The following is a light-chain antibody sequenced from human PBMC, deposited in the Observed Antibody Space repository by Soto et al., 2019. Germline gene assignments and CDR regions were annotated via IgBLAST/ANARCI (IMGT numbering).Light chain of an antibody. V-gene: IGLV2-8*01. CDR2: EVT. J-gene: IGLJ3*02. CDR3: SSYEGSNTLV. Sequence: QSALTQPPSASGSPGQSVTISCTGTSSDIGNYNYVSWYQQYPDKAPKLMIYEVTKRPSGVPDRFSGSKSGNTASLTVSGLQAEDEADYYCSSYEGSNTLVFGGGTKL. CDR1: SSDIGNYNY.